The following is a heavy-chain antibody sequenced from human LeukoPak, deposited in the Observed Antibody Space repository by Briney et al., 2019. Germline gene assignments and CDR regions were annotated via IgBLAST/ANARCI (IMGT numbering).Heavy chain of an antibody. J-gene: IGHJ4*02. CDR3: AKAARYSYGPGYFDY. CDR2: ISWNSGSI. CDR1: GFTFDDYA. V-gene: IGHV3-9*01. Sequence: GGSLRLSCAASGFTFDDYAMHWVRQAPGKGLEWVSGISWNSGSIGYADSVKGRFTISRDNAKNSLYLQMNSLRAEDTALYYCAKAARYSYGPGYFDYWGQGTLVTVSS. D-gene: IGHD5-18*01.